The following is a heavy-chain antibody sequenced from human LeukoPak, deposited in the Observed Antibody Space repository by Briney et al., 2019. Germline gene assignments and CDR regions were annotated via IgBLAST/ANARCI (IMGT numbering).Heavy chain of an antibody. CDR2: ISFDGNIT. V-gene: IGHV3-30*07. Sequence: GGSLRLSCAASGFTFTTYSMHWVRQPPGEGLEWVAFISFDGNITYYANSVKGRLTISIHNSKNTLYLQMNSLRAEDTAVYYCARGPSGYHNTGGQGTLVTVSS. CDR3: ARGPSGYHNT. CDR1: GFTFTTYS. D-gene: IGHD5-12*01. J-gene: IGHJ4*02.